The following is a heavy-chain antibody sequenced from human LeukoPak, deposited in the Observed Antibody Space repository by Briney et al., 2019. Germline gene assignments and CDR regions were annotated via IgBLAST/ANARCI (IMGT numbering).Heavy chain of an antibody. CDR3: AKAQVPYCSSASCYTPDDY. V-gene: IGHV3-23*01. J-gene: IGHJ4*02. CDR2: ISGSGGNT. Sequence: GGSLRLSCATSGFTFSDAWLSWVRQAPGKGLEGVSLISGSGGNTYYADSVRGRFTISRDNSKNTLYLQMNSLRAEDTAVYYCAKAQVPYCSSASCYTPDDYWGQGTLVTVSS. CDR1: GFTFSDAW. D-gene: IGHD2-2*02.